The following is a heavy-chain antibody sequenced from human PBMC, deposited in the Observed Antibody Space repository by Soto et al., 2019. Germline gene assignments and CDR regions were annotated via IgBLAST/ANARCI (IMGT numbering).Heavy chain of an antibody. J-gene: IGHJ6*02. CDR1: GGSISSDYYH. Sequence: PSETLSLTCTVSGGSISSDYYHWTWIRQSPERGLEWIGYIHHSGSILYNPSLKSRVAISVDTSKNQFSLHLSSVTAADTAVYFGARKDEGGELWDVGGRGTRAPASS. CDR3: ARKDEGGELWDV. CDR2: IHHSGSI. V-gene: IGHV4-30-4*08. D-gene: IGHD1-7*01.